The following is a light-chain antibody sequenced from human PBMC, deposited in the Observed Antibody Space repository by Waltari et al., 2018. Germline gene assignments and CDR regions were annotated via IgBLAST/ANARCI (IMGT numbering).Light chain of an antibody. V-gene: IGLV1-44*01. J-gene: IGLJ3*02. Sequence: QSVLTQPPSASGTPGQRVTISCAGGSSNLGSNPVNRYQHLPGTAPKLPIYNDNQRPSGVPDRFSGSKSGTSASLATSGLQSEDEVDYYCAAWDDSLNGQVFGGGTKLTVL. CDR3: AAWDDSLNGQV. CDR1: SSNLGSNP. CDR2: NDN.